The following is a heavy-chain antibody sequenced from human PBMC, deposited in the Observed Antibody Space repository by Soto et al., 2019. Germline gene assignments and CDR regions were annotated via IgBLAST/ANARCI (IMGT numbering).Heavy chain of an antibody. CDR2: ISAYNGNT. CDR3: ARKESGYYVGY. CDR1: GYTFTSYG. D-gene: IGHD3-22*01. Sequence: GASVTVSCKASGYTFTSYGISWVRQAPGQGLEWMGWISAYNGNTNYAQKLQGRVTMTTDTSTSTVYMELRSLRSDDTAVYYCARKESGYYVGYWGQGTLVTVSS. J-gene: IGHJ4*02. V-gene: IGHV1-18*01.